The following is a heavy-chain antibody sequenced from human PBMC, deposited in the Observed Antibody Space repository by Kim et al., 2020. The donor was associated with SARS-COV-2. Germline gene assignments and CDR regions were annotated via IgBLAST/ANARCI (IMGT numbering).Heavy chain of an antibody. Sequence: GGSLRLSCAASGFTFSNYAMTWVRQAPGKGLEWVSSISGDGVNTYYADSLKGRFTISRDNSKSVLYLQINSLRAEDTAVYYCGKDGPHFGSKWGQGTLVTVSS. J-gene: IGHJ4*02. D-gene: IGHD3-10*01. V-gene: IGHV3-23*01. CDR2: ISGDGVNT. CDR3: GKDGPHFGSK. CDR1: GFTFSNYA.